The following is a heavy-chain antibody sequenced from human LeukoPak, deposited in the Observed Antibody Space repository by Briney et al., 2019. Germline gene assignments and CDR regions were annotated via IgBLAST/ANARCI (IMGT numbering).Heavy chain of an antibody. CDR1: GYIFTSYY. CDR3: ARHQAPLWWVGAY. V-gene: IGHV1-2*02. Sequence: ASVKVSCKASGYIFTSYYIHWVRQAPGQGLEWMGWINPNSGVTNYAQKFQRRVTMAGDTSISTAYMDLKRLRSDDTAMYYCARHQAPLWWVGAYWGQGTLVTVSS. J-gene: IGHJ4*02. CDR2: INPNSGVT. D-gene: IGHD2-21*01.